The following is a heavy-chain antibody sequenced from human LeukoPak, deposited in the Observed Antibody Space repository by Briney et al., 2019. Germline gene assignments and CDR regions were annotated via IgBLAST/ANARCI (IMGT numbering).Heavy chain of an antibody. V-gene: IGHV3-30*02. J-gene: IGHJ6*03. D-gene: IGHD5-18*01. CDR2: IRYDGSNK. CDR3: AKDGWYSYAQNYYYYYMDV. Sequence: PGGSLRLSCAASGFTFSSYGMHWVRQAPGKGLEWVAFIRYDGSNKYYADSVKGRFTISRDNSKNTLYLQINSLRAEDTAVYYCAKDGWYSYAQNYYYYYMDVWGKGTTVTVSS. CDR1: GFTFSSYG.